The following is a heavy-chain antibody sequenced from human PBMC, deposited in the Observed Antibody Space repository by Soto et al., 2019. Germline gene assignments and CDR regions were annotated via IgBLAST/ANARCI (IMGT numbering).Heavy chain of an antibody. D-gene: IGHD6-19*01. CDR3: ARDLGGWPDY. Sequence: QVQLVQSGAEVKKPGASVKVSCKASGYTFTSYAMHWVRQAPGQRLEWMGWINAGNGNTKYSQKFQGRVTITRDTSARTAYMELSRLRSEDTAVYYSARDLGGWPDYWGQGTLVTVSS. CDR2: INAGNGNT. V-gene: IGHV1-3*01. CDR1: GYTFTSYA. J-gene: IGHJ4*02.